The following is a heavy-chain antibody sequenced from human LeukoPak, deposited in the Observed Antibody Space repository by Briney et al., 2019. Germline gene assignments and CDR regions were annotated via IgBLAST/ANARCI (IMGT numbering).Heavy chain of an antibody. V-gene: IGHV4-38-2*02. CDR1: GYSISSDYY. Sequence: SETLSLTCTVSGYSISSDYYWGWIRQPPGQGLEWIGSIYHSGSTYYKPSLKSRVTISVDTSKNQFPLRLRSVTAADTAVYYCARGKSRGSHIDYWGQGTLVTVSS. CDR3: ARGKSRGSHIDY. J-gene: IGHJ4*02. CDR2: IYHSGST. D-gene: IGHD1-26*01.